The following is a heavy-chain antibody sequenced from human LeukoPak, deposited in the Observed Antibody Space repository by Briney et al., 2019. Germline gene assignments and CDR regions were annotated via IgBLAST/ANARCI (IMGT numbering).Heavy chain of an antibody. V-gene: IGHV3-48*03. J-gene: IGHJ5*02. CDR2: ISSSGSTI. CDR3: ARDRSATRFDP. D-gene: IGHD5-12*01. CDR1: GFTFSSYE. Sequence: GGSLRLSCAASGFTFSSYEMNWVRQAPGKGLEWVSYISSSGSTIYYADSVKGRFTISRDNAKNSLYLQMNSLRAEDTAVYYCARDRSATRFDPWGQGTLVAVSS.